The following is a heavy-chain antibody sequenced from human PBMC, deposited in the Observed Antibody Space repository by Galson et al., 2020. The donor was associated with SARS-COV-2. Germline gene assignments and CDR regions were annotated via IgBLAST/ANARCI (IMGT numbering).Heavy chain of an antibody. D-gene: IGHD3-22*01. CDR3: AHVPSYYDSSGEYRYSDD. CDR1: GGTFSSYA. J-gene: IGHJ4*02. CDR2: IIPIFGTA. V-gene: IGHV1-69*13. Sequence: SVKVSCKASGGTFSSYAISWVRQAPGQGLEWMGGIIPIFGTANYAQKFQDRVPITADESTSTAYMELSSLRSEDTAVYYCAHVPSYYDSSGEYRYSDDWGQGTLVTVSS.